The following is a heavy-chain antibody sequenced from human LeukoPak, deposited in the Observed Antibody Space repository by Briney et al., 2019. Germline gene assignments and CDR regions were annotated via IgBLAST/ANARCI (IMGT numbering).Heavy chain of an antibody. V-gene: IGHV3-23*01. D-gene: IGHD7-27*01. J-gene: IGHJ2*01. Sequence: PGGSLRLSCAASGFTVSSNYMTWVRQAPGKGLEWVSAISDSGGSTNYADSVKGRFTISRDNSKNTLYLQMNSLRAEDTAVYYCAKDSTGDHWYFDLWGRGTLVTVSS. CDR1: GFTVSSNY. CDR2: ISDSGGST. CDR3: AKDSTGDHWYFDL.